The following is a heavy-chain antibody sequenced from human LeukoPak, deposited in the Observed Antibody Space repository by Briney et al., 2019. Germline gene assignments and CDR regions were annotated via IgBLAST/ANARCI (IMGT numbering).Heavy chain of an antibody. J-gene: IGHJ3*02. CDR1: GFTFSSYS. V-gene: IGHV3-48*01. D-gene: IGHD6-19*01. Sequence: GGSLRLSCAASGFTFSSYSMNWVRQAPGKGLEWVSYISSSSSTIYYADSVKGRFTISRDNSKNTLYLQMNSLRAEDTAVYYCAKDGSGFAFDIWGQGTMVTVSS. CDR2: ISSSSSTI. CDR3: AKDGSGFAFDI.